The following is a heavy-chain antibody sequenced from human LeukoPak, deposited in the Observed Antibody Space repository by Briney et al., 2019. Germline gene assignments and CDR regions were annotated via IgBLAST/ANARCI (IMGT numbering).Heavy chain of an antibody. D-gene: IGHD3-16*02. V-gene: IGHV4-34*01. CDR1: GGSFSDYY. J-gene: IGHJ4*02. Sequence: PSETLSLTCALYGGSFSDYYWTWIRQPPGKGLEWIEEINHSGGTDYNPSLRSRVTISLDTSKKQFSLQLSSVTAADTGVYYCARVSDTMISFGGGISYFDYWGQGPLVTVSS. CDR3: ARVSDTMISFGGGISYFDY. CDR2: INHSGGT.